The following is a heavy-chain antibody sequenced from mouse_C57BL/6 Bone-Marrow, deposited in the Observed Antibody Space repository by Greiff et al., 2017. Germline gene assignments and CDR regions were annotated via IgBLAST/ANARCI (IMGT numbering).Heavy chain of an antibody. V-gene: IGHV1-9*01. CDR1: GYTFTGYW. CDR2: IVPGCGST. CDR3: ARVDYYDSGWFAY. Sequence: VQLQQSGAELVKPGASVKLSCKASGYTFTGYWIEWVKQRPGHGLEWIGVIVPGCGSTNYNQKFKGKATLTADQSSTTAYMQLSSLTTEDTAIYSCARVDYYDSGWFAYWGQGTLVTVSA. J-gene: IGHJ3*01. D-gene: IGHD2-4*01.